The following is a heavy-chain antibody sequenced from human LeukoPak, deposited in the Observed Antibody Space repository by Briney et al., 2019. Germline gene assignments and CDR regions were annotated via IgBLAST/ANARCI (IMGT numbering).Heavy chain of an antibody. Sequence: NSSETLSLTCTVSGGSISSSSNCWGWIWIRQPPGKGLEWIGEINHSGSTNYNPSLKSRVTISVDTSKNQFSLKLSSVTAADTAVYYCARQGGSSSWYLLPANWFDPWGQGTLVTVSS. V-gene: IGHV4-39*01. CDR3: ARQGGSSSWYLLPANWFDP. CDR2: INHSGST. J-gene: IGHJ5*02. CDR1: GGSISSSSNC. D-gene: IGHD6-13*01.